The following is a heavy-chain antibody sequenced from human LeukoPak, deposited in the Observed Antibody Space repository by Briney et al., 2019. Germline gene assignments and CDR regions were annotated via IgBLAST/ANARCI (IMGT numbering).Heavy chain of an antibody. J-gene: IGHJ5*02. V-gene: IGHV1-69*05. CDR3: ARLYCSSTSCYERSGWFDP. CDR1: GGTFSSYA. CDR2: IIPIFGTA. D-gene: IGHD2-2*01. Sequence: ASVKVYCKASGGTFSSYAISWVRQAPGQGLEWMGGIIPIFGTANYAQKFQGRVTITTDESTSTAYMELSSLRSEDTAVYYCARLYCSSTSCYERSGWFDPWGQGTLVTVSS.